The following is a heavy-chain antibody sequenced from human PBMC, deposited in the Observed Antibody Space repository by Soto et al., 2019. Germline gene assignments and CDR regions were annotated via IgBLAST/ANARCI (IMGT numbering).Heavy chain of an antibody. CDR1: GGPFSGYY. CDR3: AEGLRTGDY. V-gene: IGHV4-34*02. CDR2: INHNGDT. J-gene: IGHJ4*02. Sequence: QVQLQQWGAGLLKPSETLSLTCAVYGGPFSGYYWTWIRQTPGKGLEWIGEINHNGDTNYNPSLKSRVTMSVETSKSQFSLNLSSVTAADTAVYYCAEGLRTGDYWGRGTPVTVSS. D-gene: IGHD3-9*01.